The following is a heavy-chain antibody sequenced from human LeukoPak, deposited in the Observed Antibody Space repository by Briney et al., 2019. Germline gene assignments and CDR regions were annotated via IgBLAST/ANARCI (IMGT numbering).Heavy chain of an antibody. Sequence: PGGSLRLSCAASGFTVSSNHMTWVRQAPGKGLEWVSTLYRGGSTYYADSVKGRFTISRDNSKNTLYLQMKSLRAEDSAVYYCAREYSSSTGKASDYWGQGTLVTVSS. CDR3: AREYSSSTGKASDY. D-gene: IGHD6-6*01. CDR2: LYRGGST. V-gene: IGHV3-53*01. J-gene: IGHJ4*02. CDR1: GFTVSSNH.